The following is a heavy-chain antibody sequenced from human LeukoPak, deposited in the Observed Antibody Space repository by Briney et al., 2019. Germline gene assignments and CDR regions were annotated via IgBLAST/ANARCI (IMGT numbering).Heavy chain of an antibody. J-gene: IGHJ4*02. CDR2: IYYSGIT. V-gene: IGHV4-59*01. CDR3: ARVGDGNFDY. CDR1: GGSISSYY. Sequence: SETLSLTCTVSGGSISSYYWSWIRQPPGKGLEWIGYIYYSGITNKNPSLKSRLIISIETSKNHFSLKLSSVTAADTAVYYCARVGDGNFDYWGQGTLVTVSS.